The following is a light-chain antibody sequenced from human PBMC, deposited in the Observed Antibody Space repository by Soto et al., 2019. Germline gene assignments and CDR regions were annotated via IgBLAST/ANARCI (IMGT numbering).Light chain of an antibody. CDR1: SSDVGGYNY. V-gene: IGLV2-14*03. Sequence: QSVLTQPASVSGSPGQSITISCTGTSSDVGGYNYVSWYQQRPGKAPKLIISDVSNRPSGVSDRFSASKSGNTASLTISGLQTEDEDDYYCISYTSSITYVLGTGTKVT. J-gene: IGLJ1*01. CDR2: DVS. CDR3: ISYTSSITYV.